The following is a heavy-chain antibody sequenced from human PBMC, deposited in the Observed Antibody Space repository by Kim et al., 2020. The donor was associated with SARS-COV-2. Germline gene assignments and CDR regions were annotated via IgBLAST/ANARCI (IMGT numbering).Heavy chain of an antibody. CDR2: IIPIFGTA. Sequence: SVKVSCKASGGTFSSYAISWVRQAPGQGLEWMGGIIPIFGTANYAQKFQGRVTITADESTSTAYMELSSLRSEDTAVYYCARVRGPYDSSGYRRYHAFDIWGQGTMVTVSS. D-gene: IGHD3-22*01. J-gene: IGHJ3*02. CDR3: ARVRGPYDSSGYRRYHAFDI. CDR1: GGTFSSYA. V-gene: IGHV1-69*13.